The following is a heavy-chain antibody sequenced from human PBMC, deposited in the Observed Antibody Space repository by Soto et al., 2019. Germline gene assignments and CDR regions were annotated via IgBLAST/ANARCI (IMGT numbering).Heavy chain of an antibody. J-gene: IGHJ6*02. V-gene: IGHV1-3*01. CDR3: VRDDQFPRYDFWSADSGAYLGMDV. Sequence: ASVKVSCKASGYSFSSLGMHWVRQAPGQRLEWMGWIHGGNGNTKYSQKYQGRVTMTRDTSASTAYMELSSLTSEDTAVFYCVRDDQFPRYDFWSADSGAYLGMDVWGQGTTVTVSS. D-gene: IGHD3-3*01. CDR2: IHGGNGNT. CDR1: GYSFSSLG.